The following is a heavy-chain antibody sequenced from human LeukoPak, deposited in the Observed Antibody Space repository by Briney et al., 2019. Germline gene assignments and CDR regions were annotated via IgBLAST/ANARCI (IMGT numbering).Heavy chain of an antibody. J-gene: IGHJ4*02. CDR3: ATRSPLVNEIL. CDR2: IYHTETT. Sequence: SETLSLTCFVSGGSISNGNWCSWVRQPPGKGLEWIGEIYHTETTSYNASLESRVTISIDKSNNHFSLKLRSVTAADTAVYYCATRSPLVNEILWGQGTLVTVSS. V-gene: IGHV4/OR15-8*02. CDR1: GGSISNGNW. D-gene: IGHD1-26*01.